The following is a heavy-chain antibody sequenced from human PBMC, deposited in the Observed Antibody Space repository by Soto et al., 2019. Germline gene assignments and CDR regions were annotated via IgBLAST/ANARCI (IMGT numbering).Heavy chain of an antibody. D-gene: IGHD2-2*01. CDR1: GGTFSSYA. CDR3: ARSQGSSTSLEIYYYSSYCMDG. V-gene: IGHV1-69*01. J-gene: IGHJ6*01. CDR2: IIPISETT. Sequence: QVQLVQSGAEVKKPGSSVKVSCKASGGTFSSYAISWVRQAPGQGLEWMGGIIPISETTNYAQKFQGRVTITADESKSTAYMELGSLRSEDTAVYYCARSQGSSTSLEIYYYSSYCMDGWGQGDTVTVSS.